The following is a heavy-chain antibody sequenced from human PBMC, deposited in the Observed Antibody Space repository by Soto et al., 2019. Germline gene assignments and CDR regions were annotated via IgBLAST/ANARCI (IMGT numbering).Heavy chain of an antibody. CDR3: ERDKYDINYYYGMDV. CDR2: ISSSSSTI. Sequence: EVQLVESGGGLVQPGGSLRLSCAASGFTFSSYSMNWVRQAPGKGLEWVSYISSSSSTIYYADSVKGRFTISRDNAKNSLYLQMNSLRDEDTAVYYCERDKYDINYYYGMDVWGQGTTVTVSS. CDR1: GFTFSSYS. D-gene: IGHD3-9*01. V-gene: IGHV3-48*02. J-gene: IGHJ6*02.